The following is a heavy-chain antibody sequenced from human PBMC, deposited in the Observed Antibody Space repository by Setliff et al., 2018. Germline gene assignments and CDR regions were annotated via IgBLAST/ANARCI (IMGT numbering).Heavy chain of an antibody. CDR3: ARESVVVVTTTNYYYYIDV. CDR1: GATFSNYG. V-gene: IGHV1-69*05. D-gene: IGHD2-21*02. Sequence: SVKVSCKASGATFSNYGITWVRQAPGQGLEWMGGIIPIFGTTTYAQKFLGRVTITTDESSSAGYMELSSLRSEDTAVYFCARESVVVVTTTNYYYYIDVWGEGTTVTVS. J-gene: IGHJ6*03. CDR2: IIPIFGTT.